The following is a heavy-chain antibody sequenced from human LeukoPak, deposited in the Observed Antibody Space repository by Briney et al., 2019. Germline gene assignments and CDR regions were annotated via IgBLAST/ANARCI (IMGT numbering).Heavy chain of an antibody. Sequence: AGGSLRLSCAASGFTFSSYGMHWARQAPGKGLEWVAVIWYDGSNKYYADSVKGRFTISRDNSKNTLYLQMNSLRAEDTAVYYCARDIRLLMTTVTPGYWGQGTLVTVSS. V-gene: IGHV3-33*01. CDR1: GFTFSSYG. D-gene: IGHD4-17*01. J-gene: IGHJ4*02. CDR2: IWYDGSNK. CDR3: ARDIRLLMTTVTPGY.